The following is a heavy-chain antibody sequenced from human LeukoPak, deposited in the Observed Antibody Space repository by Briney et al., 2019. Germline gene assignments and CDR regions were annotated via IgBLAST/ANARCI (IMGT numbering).Heavy chain of an antibody. Sequence: PGGSLRLSCAASGFTFSSYSMNWVRQAPGKGLEWVSSISSSSSYIYYADSMKGRFTISRDNAKNSLYLQMNSLRAEDTAVYYCARGDRSGNYYGSGSPWGQGTLVTVSS. CDR2: ISSSSSYI. CDR3: ARGDRSGNYYGSGSP. D-gene: IGHD3-10*01. J-gene: IGHJ5*02. CDR1: GFTFSSYS. V-gene: IGHV3-21*01.